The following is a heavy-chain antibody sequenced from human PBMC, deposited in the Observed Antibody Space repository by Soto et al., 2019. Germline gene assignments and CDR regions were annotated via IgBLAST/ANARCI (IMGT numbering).Heavy chain of an antibody. V-gene: IGHV3-11*01. CDR3: ARRAGSSSWNDAFDI. CDR1: GFTFSDYY. CDR2: ISSSGSTI. D-gene: IGHD6-13*01. Sequence: GGSLRLSCAASGFTFSDYYMCWIRQAPGKGLEWVSYISSSGSTIYYADSVKGRFTISRDNAKNSLYLQMNSLRAEDTAVYYCARRAGSSSWNDAFDIWGQGTMVTVSS. J-gene: IGHJ3*02.